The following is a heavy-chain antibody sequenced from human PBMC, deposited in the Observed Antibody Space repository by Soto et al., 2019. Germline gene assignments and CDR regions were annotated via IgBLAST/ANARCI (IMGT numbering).Heavy chain of an antibody. V-gene: IGHV3-21*01. D-gene: IGHD2-2*01. CDR3: ARSSLLRDQDGFDY. Sequence: EVQLVESGGGLVKPGGSLRLSCAASGFTFSSYSMNWVRQAPGKGLEWVSSISSSSSYIYYADSVKGRFTISRDNAKNSLYLQMNSLRAEDTAVYYCARSSLLRDQDGFDYWGQGTLVTVSS. J-gene: IGHJ4*02. CDR2: ISSSSSYI. CDR1: GFTFSSYS.